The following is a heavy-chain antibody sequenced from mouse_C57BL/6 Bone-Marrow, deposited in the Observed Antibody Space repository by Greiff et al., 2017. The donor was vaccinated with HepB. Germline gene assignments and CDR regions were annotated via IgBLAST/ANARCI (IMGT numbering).Heavy chain of an antibody. J-gene: IGHJ4*01. CDR1: GYTFTSYW. V-gene: IGHV1-52*01. CDR3: ARGLRGYAMDY. D-gene: IGHD1-1*01. Sequence: QVQLQQPGAELVRPGSSVKLSCKASGYTFTSYWMHWVKQRPIQGLEWIGNIDPSDSETHYNQKFKDKATLTVDKSSSTAYMQLSSLTSEDSAVYYCARGLRGYAMDYWGQGTSVTVSS. CDR2: IDPSDSET.